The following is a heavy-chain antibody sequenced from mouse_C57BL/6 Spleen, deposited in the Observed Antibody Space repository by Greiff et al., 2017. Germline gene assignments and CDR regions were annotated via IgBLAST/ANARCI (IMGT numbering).Heavy chain of an antibody. CDR3: ARGHYGLYCDY. J-gene: IGHJ2*01. V-gene: IGHV1-64*01. CDR2: IHPNSGST. Sequence: QVQLQQSGAELVKPGASVKLSCKASGYTFTSYWMHWVKQRPGQGLEWIGMIHPNSGSTNYNEKFKSKATLTVDKSSSTAYMQLSSLTSEDSAVYYCARGHYGLYCDYWGQGTTLTVSS. CDR1: GYTFTSYW. D-gene: IGHD1-1*01.